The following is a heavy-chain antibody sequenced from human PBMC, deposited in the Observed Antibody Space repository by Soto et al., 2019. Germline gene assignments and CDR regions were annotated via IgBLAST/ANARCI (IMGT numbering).Heavy chain of an antibody. CDR1: VFTFSSYS. Sequence: QVQLVQSAAEVKAPGASVKLSCKASVFTFSSYSLQWLRQAPGQGLEWMGWITADKGDRAYSQKFQGRVSTTRVSSASMAYMELSSPRSEDTAIYFCTRGLRNDNIACSAFDYWGQGTLVSVSS. J-gene: IGHJ4*02. V-gene: IGHV1-3*01. CDR3: TRGLRNDNIACSAFDY. D-gene: IGHD3-22*01. CDR2: ITADKGDR.